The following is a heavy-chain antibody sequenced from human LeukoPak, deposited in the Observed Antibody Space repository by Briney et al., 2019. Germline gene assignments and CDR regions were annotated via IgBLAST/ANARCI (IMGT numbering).Heavy chain of an antibody. CDR2: INHSGST. J-gene: IGHJ4*02. Sequence: SETLSLTCAVYGGSFSGYYWSWIRQPPGKGLEWIGEINHSGSTNYNPSLKSRVTISVDTSKNQFSLKLSSVTAADTAVYYCARGVLMVYAISNYFDYWGQGTLVTVSS. CDR1: GGSFSGYY. CDR3: ARGVLMVYAISNYFDY. D-gene: IGHD2-8*01. V-gene: IGHV4-34*01.